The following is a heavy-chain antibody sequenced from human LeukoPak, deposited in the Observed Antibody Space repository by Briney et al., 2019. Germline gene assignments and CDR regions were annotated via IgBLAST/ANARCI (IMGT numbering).Heavy chain of an antibody. J-gene: IGHJ4*02. CDR1: DDSITMYY. CDR3: ARERREQLLPPYTRLLTYFDY. Sequence: SETLSLTCSVSDDSITMYYWTWIRQPPGKGLEWIGEIYHSGSTNYNPSLKSRVTISVDTSKNQFSLKLSSVTAADTAVYYCARERREQLLPPYTRLLTYFDYWGQGTLVTVSS. D-gene: IGHD2-2*01. CDR2: IYHSGST. V-gene: IGHV4-59*12.